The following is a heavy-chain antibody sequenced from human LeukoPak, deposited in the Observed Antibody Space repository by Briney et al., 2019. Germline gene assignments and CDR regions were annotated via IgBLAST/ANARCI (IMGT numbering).Heavy chain of an antibody. CDR1: GFSFSGYA. D-gene: IGHD3-10*01. Sequence: SGGSLRLSCVASGFSFSGYAMAWVRQAPGKGPEWVSAITSSGAGGVTYYADAVKGRFTISRDNSENSLYLQMNSLRGVDTAVYYCARDRHFGSGNRLSYFDYWGQGTLVTVSS. CDR3: ARDRHFGSGNRLSYFDY. V-gene: IGHV3-23*01. CDR2: ITSSGAGGVT. J-gene: IGHJ4*02.